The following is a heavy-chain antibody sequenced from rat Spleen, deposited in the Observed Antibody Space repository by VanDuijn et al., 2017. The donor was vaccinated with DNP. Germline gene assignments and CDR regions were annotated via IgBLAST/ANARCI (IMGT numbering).Heavy chain of an antibody. CDR3: ARLGTGIPD. CDR2: ITNSGGRT. J-gene: IGHJ2*01. Sequence: EVQLVESGGGLVQPGRSLKLSCAASGFTFSNYGMAWVRQAPTKGLEWVASITNSGGRTYYRDSVKGRFTISRDNAKSTLYLQMDSLRSEDTATYYCARLGTGIPDWGQGVMVTVSS. D-gene: IGHD1-4*01. V-gene: IGHV5S13*01. CDR1: GFTFSNYG.